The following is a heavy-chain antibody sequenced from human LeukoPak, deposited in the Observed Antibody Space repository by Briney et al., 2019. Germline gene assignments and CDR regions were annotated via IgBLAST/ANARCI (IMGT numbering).Heavy chain of an antibody. CDR3: ARQTGSGLFSLP. CDR1: GYSISSGYY. D-gene: IGHD3-10*01. CDR2: IYHSGGT. J-gene: IGHJ4*02. V-gene: IGHV4-38-2*02. Sequence: PSETLSLTCTVSGYSISSGYYWGWIRQPPGKGLEWIGSIYHSGGTYYNASLKSRVTISVDTSKNQFSLKLSSVTAADTAVYYCARQTGSGLFSLPGGQGTLVTVSS.